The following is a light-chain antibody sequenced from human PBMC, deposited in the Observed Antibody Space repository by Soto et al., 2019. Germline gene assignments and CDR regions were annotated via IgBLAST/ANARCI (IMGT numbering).Light chain of an antibody. CDR2: GAS. CDR3: QQFYTSPYT. Sequence: EIVLTQSPGTLSLSPGERATLSCRASQSVSSSYLAWYQQKPGQAPRLLIYGASSRATGVPYRFSGSGSGTDFTLTINRLGPEDSAVYYCQQFYTSPYTFGQGTKLEIK. J-gene: IGKJ2*01. V-gene: IGKV3-20*01. CDR1: QSVSSSY.